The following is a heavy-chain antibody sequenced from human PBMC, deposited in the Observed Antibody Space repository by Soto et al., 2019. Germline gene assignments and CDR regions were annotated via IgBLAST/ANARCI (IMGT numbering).Heavy chain of an antibody. D-gene: IGHD1-1*01. CDR1: GFTFSSYG. V-gene: IGHV3-30*18. CDR3: AKDRGKTGTTSGTDH. Sequence: PGGSLRLSCAASGFTFSSYGMHWVRQAPGKGLEWVAVISYDGSNKYYADSVKGRFTISRDNSKNTLYLQMNSLRAEDTAVYYCAKDRGKTGTTSGTDHWGQGTLVTVSS. CDR2: ISYDGSNK. J-gene: IGHJ5*02.